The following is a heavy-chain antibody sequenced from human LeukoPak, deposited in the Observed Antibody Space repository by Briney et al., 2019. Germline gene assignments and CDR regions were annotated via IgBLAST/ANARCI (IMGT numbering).Heavy chain of an antibody. Sequence: KPSETQSLTCTVSGGSISSYYWSWIRQPPGKGLEWIGYIYYSGTTNYNPSLKSRVTISVDTSKNQFSLKLSSVTAADTAVYYCARGVYIAAAQYGYWGQGTLVTVSS. V-gene: IGHV4-59*01. CDR1: GGSISSYY. J-gene: IGHJ4*02. CDR3: ARGVYIAAAQYGY. D-gene: IGHD6-13*01. CDR2: IYYSGTT.